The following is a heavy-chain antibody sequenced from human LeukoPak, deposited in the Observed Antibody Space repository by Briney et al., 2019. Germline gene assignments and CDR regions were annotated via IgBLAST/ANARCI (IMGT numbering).Heavy chain of an antibody. D-gene: IGHD3-16*01. Sequence: GGSLRLSCAVSGVNNYAISWVRQAPGKGLEWVSVISGSGGSTYYADSVKGRFTISRGTSENTIYLQMNSLRAEDTAVYYCATSPRVTLYVMGDFAYWGQGTLVTVSS. J-gene: IGHJ4*02. CDR3: ATSPRVTLYVMGDFAY. V-gene: IGHV3-23*01. CDR2: ISGSGGST. CDR1: GVNNYA.